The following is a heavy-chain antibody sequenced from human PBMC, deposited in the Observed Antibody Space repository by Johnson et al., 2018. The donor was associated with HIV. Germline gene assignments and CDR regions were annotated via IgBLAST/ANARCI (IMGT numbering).Heavy chain of an antibody. D-gene: IGHD3-10*01. V-gene: IGHV3-20*04. CDR2: INWNGGST. Sequence: VQLVESGGGVVRPGGSLRLSCTASGFTFDDYGMSWVRQAPGKGLEWVSGINWNGGSTGYADSLKGRFTISRDNAKNSLYLQMNSLRAEDTALYYCAKGLRPYGSGPSDAFDIWGQGTMVTVSS. CDR3: AKGLRPYGSGPSDAFDI. J-gene: IGHJ3*02. CDR1: GFTFDDYG.